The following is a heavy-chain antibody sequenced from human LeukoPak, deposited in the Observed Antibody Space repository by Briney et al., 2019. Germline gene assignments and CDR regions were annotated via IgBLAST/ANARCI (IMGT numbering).Heavy chain of an antibody. CDR1: GYTFTGDY. CDR3: ARDRARCSSGWEDY. D-gene: IGHD6-19*01. CDR2: INPNSGGT. V-gene: IGHV1-2*02. Sequence: ASVKVSCKASGYTFTGDYMLWVRQAPGQGLEWMGWINPNSGGTNYAQKLQGRVTMTTDTSTSTAYMELRSLRSDDTAVYYCARDRARCSSGWEDYWGQGTLVTVSS. J-gene: IGHJ4*02.